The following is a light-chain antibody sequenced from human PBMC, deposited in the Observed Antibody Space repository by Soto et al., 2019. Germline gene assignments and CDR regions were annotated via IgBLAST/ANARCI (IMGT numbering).Light chain of an antibody. V-gene: IGLV2-14*01. J-gene: IGLJ1*01. CDR1: SSDVGGYNY. CDR2: DVS. CDR3: SSYTSSINYV. Sequence: QSVLTQPASVSGSPGQSMTISCTGTSSDVGGYNYVSWYQQHPGKAPKLMIYDVSNRPSGVSNRFSGSKSGNTASLTISGLQAEDEADYYCSSYTSSINYVFGTGTKLTVL.